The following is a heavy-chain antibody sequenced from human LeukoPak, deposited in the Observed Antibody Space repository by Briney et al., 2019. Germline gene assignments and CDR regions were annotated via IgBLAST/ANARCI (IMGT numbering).Heavy chain of an antibody. J-gene: IGHJ4*02. Sequence: ASVKVSCKASGGTFSNLAISWVRQAPGQGHEWMGRIIPTTGLANYAQNFQGRVTITADKSTSTAYMELSSLRSEDTAVYYCARAPPRLDGYILYYWGQGTLVTVSS. D-gene: IGHD5-24*01. CDR3: ARAPPRLDGYILYY. CDR1: GGTFSNLA. V-gene: IGHV1-69*04. CDR2: IIPTTGLA.